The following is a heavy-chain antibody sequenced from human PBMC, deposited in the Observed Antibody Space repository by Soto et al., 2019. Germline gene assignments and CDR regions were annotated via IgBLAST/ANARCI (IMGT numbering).Heavy chain of an antibody. CDR1: GFTVSSNY. CDR3: ARARVESSYPEYFQP. Sequence: EVQLVESGGGLIQTGGSLRLSCAASGFTVSSNYMSWVRQAPGKGLGWVSVIYSGGSTYYADSVKGRFTISRDNSKTTMYLQMNSLSAEATAVSYCARARVESSYPEYFQPWGQGTLVTVSS. J-gene: IGHJ1*01. V-gene: IGHV3-53*01. D-gene: IGHD2-2*01. CDR2: IYSGGST.